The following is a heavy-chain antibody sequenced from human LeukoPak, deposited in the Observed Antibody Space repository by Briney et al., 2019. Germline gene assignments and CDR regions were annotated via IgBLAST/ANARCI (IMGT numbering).Heavy chain of an antibody. V-gene: IGHV3-48*01. D-gene: IGHD1-26*01. CDR3: ASHIPRSDGGSNPFDH. CDR1: GFTFSSYS. J-gene: IGHJ4*02. CDR2: ISSSSSTI. Sequence: PGGSLRLSCAASGFTFSSYSMNWVRQAPGKGLEWVSYISSSSSTIYYADSVKGRFTISRDNSKNTLYLQMGSLRAEDTALYYCASHIPRSDGGSNPFDHWGQGTLVTVSS.